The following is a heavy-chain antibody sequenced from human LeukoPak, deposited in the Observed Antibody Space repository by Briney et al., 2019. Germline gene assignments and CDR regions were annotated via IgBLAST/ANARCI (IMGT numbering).Heavy chain of an antibody. CDR2: ISSSSSTI. CDR3: ARGLWFGDQNPGWFDP. J-gene: IGHJ5*02. D-gene: IGHD3-10*01. Sequence: GGSLRLSCAASGFTFSSYSMNWVRQAPGKGLEWVSYISSSSSTIYYADSVKGRFTISRDNAKNSLYLQMNSLRAEDTAVYYCARGLWFGDQNPGWFDPWGQGTLVTVSS. CDR1: GFTFSSYS. V-gene: IGHV3-48*01.